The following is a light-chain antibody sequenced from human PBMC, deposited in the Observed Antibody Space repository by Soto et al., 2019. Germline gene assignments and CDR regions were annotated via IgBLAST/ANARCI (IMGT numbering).Light chain of an antibody. J-gene: IGLJ1*01. CDR2: EVS. Sequence: QSALTQPASVSGSPGQSITISCTGSSXDIGDYDYVSWYQQHPGKAPKVLISEVSNRPSGVSNRFSGSKSGNTASLTISGLQAEDEADYYCNSYATGNTRVFGTGTKVTVL. CDR3: NSYATGNTRV. V-gene: IGLV2-14*01. CDR1: SXDIGDYDY.